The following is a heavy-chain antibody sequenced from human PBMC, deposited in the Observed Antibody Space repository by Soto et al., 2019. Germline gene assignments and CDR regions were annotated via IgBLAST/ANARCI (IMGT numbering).Heavy chain of an antibody. CDR3: ARDTGLAPTVWGY. CDR2: VYHSGST. Sequence: QVQLQESGPGLVKPSQTLSLTCSVSGDSIRGGGHYWNWLRPFPGKGLEWIGYVYHSGSTHYNPSLRGRLTIYIDTSKNQFSLRLISVAAADTALYYCARDTGLAPTVWGYWGHCNQVTVSS. V-gene: IGHV4-31*03. D-gene: IGHD7-27*01. CDR1: GDSIRGGGHY. J-gene: IGHJ4*01.